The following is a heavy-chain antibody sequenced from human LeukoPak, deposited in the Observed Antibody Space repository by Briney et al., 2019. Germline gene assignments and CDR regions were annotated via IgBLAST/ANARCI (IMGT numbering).Heavy chain of an antibody. CDR1: GFTFSSYS. Sequence: GGSLRLSCAASGFTFSSYSMNWVRQAPGKGLEWVSSISSSSSYIYYADSVKGRFTISRDNAKNSLYLQMNSLSAEDTALYYCARNMLGYNYHYMDVWGKGTTVTVSS. V-gene: IGHV3-21*01. J-gene: IGHJ6*03. CDR3: ARNMLGYNYHYMDV. D-gene: IGHD2-8*01. CDR2: ISSSSSYI.